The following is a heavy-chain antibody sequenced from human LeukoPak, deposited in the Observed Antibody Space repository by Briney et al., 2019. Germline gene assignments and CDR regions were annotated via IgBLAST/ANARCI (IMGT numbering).Heavy chain of an antibody. J-gene: IGHJ4*02. CDR3: ARGYSSGWPPDY. CDR1: GFTFSSYS. CDR2: ISSSSSYI. D-gene: IGHD6-19*01. V-gene: IGHV3-21*01. Sequence: GGSLRLSCAASGFTFSSYSMNWVRQAPGKGLEWVSSISSSSSYIYYADSVKGRFTISRDNAKNSLYLQMNGLRAEDTAVYYCARGYSSGWPPDYWGQGTLVTVSS.